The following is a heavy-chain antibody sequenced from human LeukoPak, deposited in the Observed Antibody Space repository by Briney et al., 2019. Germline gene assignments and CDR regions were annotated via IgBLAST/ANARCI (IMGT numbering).Heavy chain of an antibody. Sequence: SGPTLVKPTQTLTLTCTFSGFSLSTSGVGVGWIRQPPGKALEWLALIYWNDDKRYSPSLKSRLTITKDTSKNQVVLTMTNMDPVDTATYYCAHRRVAVAGMGAPVGWFDPWGQGTLVTVSS. CDR1: GFSLSTSGVG. CDR2: IYWNDDK. CDR3: AHRRVAVAGMGAPVGWFDP. J-gene: IGHJ5*02. V-gene: IGHV2-5*01. D-gene: IGHD6-19*01.